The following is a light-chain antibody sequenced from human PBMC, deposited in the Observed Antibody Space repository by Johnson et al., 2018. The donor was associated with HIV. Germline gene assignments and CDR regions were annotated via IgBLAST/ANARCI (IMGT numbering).Light chain of an antibody. V-gene: IGLV1-51*01. J-gene: IGLJ1*01. CDR1: SSNVGSSF. CDR2: DNN. Sequence: QSVLTQPPSVSAAPGQTVTISCSGSSSNVGSSFVSWYRQVPGTAPKLLIYDNNKRPSGIPGRFSGSKSGPSATLGITGLQTGDEADYYCGTWDSSLTSYVVGAGTTVTVL. CDR3: GTWDSSLTSYV.